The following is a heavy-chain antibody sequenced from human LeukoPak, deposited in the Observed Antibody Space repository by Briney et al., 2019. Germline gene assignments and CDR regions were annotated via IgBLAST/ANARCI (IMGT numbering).Heavy chain of an antibody. V-gene: IGHV3-23*01. J-gene: IGHJ4*02. CDR2: ISGSHNTT. D-gene: IGHD1-26*01. CDR3: ATPTGSYPGGCDN. CDR1: GFTFSTYA. Sequence: GSLRLSCAASGFTFSTYAMRWVRQAPGRGLEWVSSISGSHNTTYSADSVKGRFTISRDNSRNTLYLQMNSLRVEDTAIDYCATPTGSYPGGCDNWGQGTLVTVSS.